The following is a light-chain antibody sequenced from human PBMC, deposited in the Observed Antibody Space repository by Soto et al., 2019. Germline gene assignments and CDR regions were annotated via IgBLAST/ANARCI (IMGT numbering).Light chain of an antibody. CDR1: ISNLGSNF. Sequence: QSVLTQPPSASGTPGQRVTISCSGSISNLGSNFVFWYQQLPGAAPKLLTSRNDQRPSGVPDRFSGSKSGTSASLAISGLRSEDESDYHCAAWDDSLRGVVFGGGTQLTVL. CDR2: RND. V-gene: IGLV1-47*01. CDR3: AAWDDSLRGVV. J-gene: IGLJ3*02.